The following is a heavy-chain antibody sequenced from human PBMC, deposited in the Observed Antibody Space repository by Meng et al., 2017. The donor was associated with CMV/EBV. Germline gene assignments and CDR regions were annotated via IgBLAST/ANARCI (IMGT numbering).Heavy chain of an antibody. CDR3: VRSSGWSLFDY. D-gene: IGHD6-19*01. V-gene: IGHV1-2*02. J-gene: IGHJ4*02. CDR2: VNSNNDAT. Sequence: QVQRVEPGAGMQKPGSSVTVSCTTSGFTFSDYYIHWVRQAAGQGLEWMGWVNSNNDATNYARKFQGRVSMDRDTSISTAHMELSRLMSDDTAVYYCVRSSGWSLFDYWGQGTLVTVSS. CDR1: GFTFSDYY.